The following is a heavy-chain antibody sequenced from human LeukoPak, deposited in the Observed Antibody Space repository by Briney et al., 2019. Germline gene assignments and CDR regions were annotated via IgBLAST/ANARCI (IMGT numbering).Heavy chain of an antibody. V-gene: IGHV3-21*01. CDR3: ARRSYCGGDCYGSDAFDI. CDR2: ISSSSTYL. J-gene: IGHJ3*02. D-gene: IGHD2-21*02. CDR1: GFTLSSYT. Sequence: GGSLRLSCAASGFTLSSYTMNWVRQAPGKGLEWVSSISSSSTYLDYAGSLKGRFTISRDNAKNSLYLQMNSLRAEDTAVYYCARRSYCGGDCYGSDAFDIWGQGTMVTVSS.